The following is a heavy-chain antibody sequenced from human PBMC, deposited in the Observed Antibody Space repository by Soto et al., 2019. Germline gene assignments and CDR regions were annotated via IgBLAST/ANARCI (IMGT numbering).Heavy chain of an antibody. J-gene: IGHJ6*02. CDR3: ARDTVVVPAADYYGMDV. V-gene: IGHV1-69*08. Sequence: QVQLVQSGAEVKKPGSSVKVSCKASGGTFSSYTISWVRQAPGQGLEWMGRIIPILGIANYAQKFQGRVTITADKSTSTAYMELSSLGSEDTAVYYCARDTVVVPAADYYGMDVWGQGTTVTVSS. D-gene: IGHD2-2*01. CDR1: GGTFSSYT. CDR2: IIPILGIA.